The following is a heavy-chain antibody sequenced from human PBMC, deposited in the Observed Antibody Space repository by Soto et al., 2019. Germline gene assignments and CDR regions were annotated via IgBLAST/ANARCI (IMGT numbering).Heavy chain of an antibody. J-gene: IGHJ6*03. D-gene: IGHD6-13*01. Sequence: GSLRLSCAASGFTFSNAWMSWVRQAPGKGLECVGRIKSKTDGGTTDYAAPVKGRFTISRDDSKNTLYLQMNSLKTEDTAVYYCTTRGYSSSQYYYYYYMDVWGKGTTVTVSS. CDR3: TTRGYSSSQYYYYYYMDV. V-gene: IGHV3-15*01. CDR2: IKSKTDGGTT. CDR1: GFTFSNAW.